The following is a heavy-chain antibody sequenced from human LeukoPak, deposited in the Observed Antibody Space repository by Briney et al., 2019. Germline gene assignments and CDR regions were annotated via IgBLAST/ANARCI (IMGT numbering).Heavy chain of an antibody. CDR3: AKPLAPDSSGYYSEVVFDY. Sequence: GGSLRLSCAASGFTFRSNHMTWVRQAPGKGLEWVSAISGSGGSTYYADSVKGRFTISRDNSKNTLYLQMNSLRAEDTAVYYCAKPLAPDSSGYYSEVVFDYWGQGTLVTVSS. D-gene: IGHD3-22*01. J-gene: IGHJ4*02. CDR1: GFTFRSNH. V-gene: IGHV3-23*01. CDR2: ISGSGGST.